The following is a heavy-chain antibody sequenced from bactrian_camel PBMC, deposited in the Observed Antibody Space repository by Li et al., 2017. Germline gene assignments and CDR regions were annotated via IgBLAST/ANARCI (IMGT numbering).Heavy chain of an antibody. CDR1: GYTPHKYC. D-gene: IGHD6*01. Sequence: HVQLVESGGDSVQAGGSLTLSCEQSGYTPHKYCMAWFRQAPGKDREGVASIDTDGGATYEDSVKGRFTISRDNVKNTLYLQTNSLKTEDTAVYYCATSLYARAYDGRWYEPGYWGQGTQVTVS. J-gene: IGHJ4*01. V-gene: IGHV3S63*01. CDR3: ATSLYARAYDGRWYEPGY. CDR2: IDTDGGA.